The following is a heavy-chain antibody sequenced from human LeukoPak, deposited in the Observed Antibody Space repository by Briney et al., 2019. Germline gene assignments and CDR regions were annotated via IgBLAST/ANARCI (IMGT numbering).Heavy chain of an antibody. J-gene: IGHJ5*02. CDR1: GFTFYNYG. CDR3: AREVEWYCSSTSCYSGFDP. CDR2: LWYDGTNK. D-gene: IGHD2-2*01. Sequence: GRSLRLSCAASGFTFYNYGMHWVRQAPGKGLEWVAVLWYDGTNKYYADSVKGRFTVSRDTSKNTLYLEMNSLRAEDTAVYYCAREVEWYCSSTSCYSGFDPWGQGTLVTVSS. V-gene: IGHV3-33*01.